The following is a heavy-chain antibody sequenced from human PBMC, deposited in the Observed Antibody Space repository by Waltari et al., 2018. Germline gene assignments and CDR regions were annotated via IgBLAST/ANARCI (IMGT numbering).Heavy chain of an antibody. CDR2: IYYSGST. V-gene: IGHV4-39*01. CDR1: GGSISSSSYY. CDR3: ARHPSSPWYYYDSSGYYSGYFDY. Sequence: QLQLQESGPGLVKPSETLSLTCTVSGGSISSSSYYWGWIRQPPGKGLEWIGSIYYSGSTYYNPSLKSRVTISVDTSKNQFSLKLSSVTAADTAVYYCARHPSSPWYYYDSSGYYSGYFDYWGQGTLVTVSS. D-gene: IGHD3-22*01. J-gene: IGHJ4*02.